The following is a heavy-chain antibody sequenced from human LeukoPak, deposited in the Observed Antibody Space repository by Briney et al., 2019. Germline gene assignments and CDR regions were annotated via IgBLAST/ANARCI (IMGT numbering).Heavy chain of an antibody. CDR1: GYTFTGYY. J-gene: IGHJ1*01. CDR3: ARVYYYDSSGYYTYFQH. CDR2: INPNSGGT. D-gene: IGHD3-22*01. Sequence: ASVKVSCKASGYTFTGYYMHWVRQAPGQGLEWMGWINPNSGGTNYAQKFQGWVTMTRDTSISTAYMELSSLRSEDTAVYYCARVYYYDSSGYYTYFQHWGQGTLVTVSS. V-gene: IGHV1-2*04.